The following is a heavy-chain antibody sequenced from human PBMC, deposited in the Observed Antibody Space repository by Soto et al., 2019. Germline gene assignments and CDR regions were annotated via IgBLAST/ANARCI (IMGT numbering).Heavy chain of an antibody. CDR1: GCMFTNHG. D-gene: IGHD2-2*03. V-gene: IGHV3-33*06. CDR3: AKDWINTWSFDY. J-gene: IGHJ4*02. CDR2: IWSDGNKR. Sequence: PGGSLRLSWAAAGCMFTNHGMHWVRQAPGKGLEWVAVIWSDGNKRYYADSVKGRLTISRDTSKNTLYLQMDSLSVEDTAVYYCAKDWINTWSFDYWGQGALVTVSS.